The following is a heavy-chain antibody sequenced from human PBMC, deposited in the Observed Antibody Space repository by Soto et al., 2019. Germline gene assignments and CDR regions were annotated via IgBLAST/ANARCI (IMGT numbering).Heavy chain of an antibody. V-gene: IGHV1-69*13. CDR1: GGTFSSHS. CDR2: IIPIFGPA. D-gene: IGHD1-1*01. Sequence: SVKVSCKSSGGTFSSHSINWVRQAPGQGLEWMGGIIPIFGPANFAKKFQGRITITADESTTTAYMELSSLTSEDTAVYYCATGSFTSTGGRVGYHYNAMDVWGQGTTVTVSS. CDR3: ATGSFTSTGGRVGYHYNAMDV. J-gene: IGHJ6*02.